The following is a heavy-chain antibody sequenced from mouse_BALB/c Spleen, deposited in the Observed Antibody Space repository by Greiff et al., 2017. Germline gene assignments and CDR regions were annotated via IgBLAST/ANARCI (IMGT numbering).Heavy chain of an antibody. CDR1: GFNIKDTY. CDR3: ARRALDGNYRYAMDY. V-gene: IGHV14-3*02. CDR2: IDPANGNT. Sequence: EVQLQQSGAELVKPGASVKLSCTASGFNIKDTYMHWVKQRPEQGLEWIGRIDPANGNTKYDPKFQGKATITADTSSNTAYLQLSSLTSEDSAVYYCARRALDGNYRYAMDYWGQGTSVTVSS. D-gene: IGHD2-1*01. J-gene: IGHJ4*01.